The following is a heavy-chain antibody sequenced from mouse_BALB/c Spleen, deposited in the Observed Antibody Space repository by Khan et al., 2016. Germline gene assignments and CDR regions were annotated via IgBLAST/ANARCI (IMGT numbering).Heavy chain of an antibody. Sequence: QVQLQQSGAELVRPGASVTLSCKASGYTFSDYEMHWVKQTPVHGLQWIGSIDPETGGTAYNQKFKGQATLTAGRSSSTSYMVLRSLTSGDSASYYCTRKGIFYGTCDVDSWGHGTTLTVSS. CDR1: GYTFSDYE. J-gene: IGHJ2*01. V-gene: IGHV1-15*01. CDR2: IDPETGGT. CDR3: TRKGIFYGTCDVDS. D-gene: IGHD2-1*01.